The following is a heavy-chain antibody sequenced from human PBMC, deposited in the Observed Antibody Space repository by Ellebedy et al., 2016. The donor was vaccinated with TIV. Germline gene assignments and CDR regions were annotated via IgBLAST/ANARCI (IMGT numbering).Heavy chain of an antibody. Sequence: GESLKISCAASGFTFSSYAMRWVRQAPGKGLEWVSAISGSGGSTYYADSVKGRFTISRDNSKNTLYLQMNSLRAEDTAVYYCAKDPSPIYGDYVHFDYWGQGTLVTVSS. V-gene: IGHV3-23*01. CDR3: AKDPSPIYGDYVHFDY. D-gene: IGHD4-17*01. CDR1: GFTFSSYA. CDR2: ISGSGGST. J-gene: IGHJ4*02.